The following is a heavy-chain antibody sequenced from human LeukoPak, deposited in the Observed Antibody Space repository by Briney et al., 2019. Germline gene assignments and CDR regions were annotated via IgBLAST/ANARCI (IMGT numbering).Heavy chain of an antibody. CDR2: ISAYNGST. Sequence: ASVKVSCKASGYTFTSYGISWVRQAPGQGLEWMGWISAYNGSTNYAQKLQGRVTMTTDTSTSTAYMELRSLRSDDTAVYYCARNILLWFGESTLTFDYWGQGTLVTVSS. CDR1: GYTFTSYG. D-gene: IGHD3-10*01. J-gene: IGHJ4*02. CDR3: ARNILLWFGESTLTFDY. V-gene: IGHV1-18*01.